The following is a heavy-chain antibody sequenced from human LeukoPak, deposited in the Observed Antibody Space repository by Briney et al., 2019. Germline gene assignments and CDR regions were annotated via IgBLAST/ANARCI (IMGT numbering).Heavy chain of an antibody. CDR2: INWNSVHI. CDR3: AELGITMIGGV. J-gene: IGHJ6*04. D-gene: IGHD3-10*02. Sequence: GGSLRLSCAASGFTFDDYDINWVRQVPGKGLEWVSGINWNSVHIGYADSVRGRFTISRDNAKNSLYLQMNSLRAEDTAVYYCAELGITMIGGVWGKGTTVTISS. V-gene: IGHV3-9*01. CDR1: GFTFDDYD.